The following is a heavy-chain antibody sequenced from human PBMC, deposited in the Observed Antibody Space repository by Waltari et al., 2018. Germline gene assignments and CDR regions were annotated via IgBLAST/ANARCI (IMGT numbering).Heavy chain of an antibody. CDR3: ARVGVTIFGVVNPQRAHWFDP. D-gene: IGHD3-3*01. V-gene: IGHV4-4*07. Sequence: QRQESGPGLVRPSETRSPTGTVPGGSFGSNNWGWIGRPAGRGRIWIGCSYTSGSATYTPSLKGRVTMSVDTSKTQFSLKLSSVTAADTAVYYCARVGVTIFGVVNPQRAHWFDPWGQGTLVTVSS. J-gene: IGHJ5*02. CDR1: GGSFGSNN. CDR2: SYTSGSA.